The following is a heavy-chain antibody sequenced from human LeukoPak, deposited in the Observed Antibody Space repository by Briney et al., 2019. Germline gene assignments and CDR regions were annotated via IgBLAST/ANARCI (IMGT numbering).Heavy chain of an antibody. J-gene: IGHJ4*02. CDR1: GYTFTSYY. CDR2: INPSGGST. Sequence: ASVTVSCKASGYTFTSYYMHWVRQAPGQGLEWMGIINPSGGSTSYAQKFQGRVTMTRDTSTSTVYMELSSLRSEDTAVYYCARSWGVAVPPEPHFDYWGQGTLVTVSS. V-gene: IGHV1-46*01. CDR3: ARSWGVAVPPEPHFDY. D-gene: IGHD1-14*01.